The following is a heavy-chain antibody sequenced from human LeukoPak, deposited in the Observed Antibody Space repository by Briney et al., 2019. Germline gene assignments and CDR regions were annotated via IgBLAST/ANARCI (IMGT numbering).Heavy chain of an antibody. CDR1: GFTFSTYY. J-gene: IGHJ4*02. CDR3: ARDVGGNLDY. CDR2: IKQDGSQK. V-gene: IGHV3-7*05. D-gene: IGHD1-26*01. Sequence: GGSLRLSCAASGFTFSTYYMAWVRQAPGKGLEWVANIKQDGSQKNYVDSVWGRFIISRDNDKNLLYLQMNSLRAEDTAVYHCARDVGGNLDYWGQGILVTVSS.